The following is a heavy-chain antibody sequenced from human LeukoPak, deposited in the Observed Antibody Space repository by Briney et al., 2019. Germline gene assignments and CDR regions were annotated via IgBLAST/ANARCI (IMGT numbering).Heavy chain of an antibody. J-gene: IGHJ4*02. D-gene: IGHD3-16*02. Sequence: SETLSLTCAVYGGSFSGYYWSWIRQPPGKGLEWIGEINHSGSTNYNPSLTSRVTISVDTSKNQFSLKLSSVTAADTAVYYCARRSSRLSFFYWGQGTLVTVSS. V-gene: IGHV4-34*01. CDR1: GGSFSGYY. CDR2: INHSGST. CDR3: ARRSSRLSFFY.